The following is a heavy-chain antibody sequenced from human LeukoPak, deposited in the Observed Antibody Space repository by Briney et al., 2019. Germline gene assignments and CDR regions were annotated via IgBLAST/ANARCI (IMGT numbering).Heavy chain of an antibody. V-gene: IGHV3-21*01. CDR2: ISSGSGHI. CDR1: GFTFSSYS. Sequence: NPGGSLRLSCAASGFTFSSYSMTWVRQAPGKGLEWVSSISSGSGHIYHADSVKGRFTISRDSAQNSLFLQMNSLRVEDTAVYYCVRDPDALDYWGQGTLVTVSS. CDR3: VRDPDALDY. J-gene: IGHJ4*02.